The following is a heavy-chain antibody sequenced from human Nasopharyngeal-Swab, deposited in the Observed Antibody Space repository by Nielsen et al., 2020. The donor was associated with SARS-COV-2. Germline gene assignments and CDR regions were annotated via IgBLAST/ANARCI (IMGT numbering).Heavy chain of an antibody. CDR2: ISYDGINK. CDR3: ARDDDSSGYYYGAFDI. CDR1: GVTFSSSA. J-gene: IGHJ3*02. Sequence: GGSLRLSCAASGVTFSSSAMHWVRQAPGKGLEWAAVISYDGINKYYADSVKGRFTISRDNSKNTLYLQMNSLRAGDTAVYYCARDDDSSGYYYGAFDIWGQGTMVTVSS. V-gene: IGHV3-30-3*01. D-gene: IGHD3-22*01.